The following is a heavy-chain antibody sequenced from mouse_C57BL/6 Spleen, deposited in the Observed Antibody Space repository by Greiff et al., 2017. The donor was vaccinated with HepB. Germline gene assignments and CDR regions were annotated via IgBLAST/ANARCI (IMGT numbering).Heavy chain of an antibody. CDR2: INPNNGGT. D-gene: IGHD2-1*01. J-gene: IGHJ3*01. CDR3: SYGNYVRFAY. Sequence: VQLQQSGPELVKPGASVKISCKASGYTFTDYYMNWVKQSHGKSLEWIGDINPNNGGTSYNQKFKGKATLTVDKSSSTAYMELRSLTSEDSAVYYCSYGNYVRFAYWGQGTLVTVSA. CDR1: GYTFTDYY. V-gene: IGHV1-26*01.